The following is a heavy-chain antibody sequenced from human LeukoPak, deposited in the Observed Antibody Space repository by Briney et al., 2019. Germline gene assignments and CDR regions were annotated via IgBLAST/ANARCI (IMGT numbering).Heavy chain of an antibody. CDR3: AVGYYDILTGYYRRNAFDI. CDR1: GGSISSYY. Sequence: PSETLSPTCTVSGGSISSYYWSWIRQPAGKGLEWIGRIYTSGSTNYNPPLKSRVTMSVDTSKNQFSLKLSSVTAADTAVYYCAVGYYDILTGYYRRNAFDIWGQGTMVTVSS. CDR2: IYTSGST. D-gene: IGHD3-9*01. J-gene: IGHJ3*02. V-gene: IGHV4-4*07.